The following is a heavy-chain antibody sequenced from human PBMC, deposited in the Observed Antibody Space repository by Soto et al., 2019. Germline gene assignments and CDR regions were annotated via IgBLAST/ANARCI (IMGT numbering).Heavy chain of an antibody. D-gene: IGHD1-26*01. J-gene: IGHJ4*02. V-gene: IGHV1-24*01. CDR3: ATPPPSIVGATTLYY. CDR1: GYTLTELS. Sequence: ASVKVSCKVSGYTLTELSMHWVRQAPGKGLEWMGGFDPEDGETIYAQKFRGRVTMTEDTSTDTAYMELSSLRSEDTAVYYCATPPPSIVGATTLYYWGQGTLVTVSS. CDR2: FDPEDGET.